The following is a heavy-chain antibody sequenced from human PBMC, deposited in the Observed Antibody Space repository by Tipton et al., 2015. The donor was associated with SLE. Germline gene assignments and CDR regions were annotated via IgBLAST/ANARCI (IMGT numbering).Heavy chain of an antibody. J-gene: IGHJ4*02. CDR1: GSTFSGYY. CDR2: INPNGDGT. Sequence: SCAASGSTFSGYYVHWVRQAPGQGLEWMGWINPNGDGTKYAQKFQGRVTMTRDASISTAYMELRSLTSDDTAMYYCARRDSGGFYYFDYWGQGTLVSVSS. D-gene: IGHD3-22*01. V-gene: IGHV1-2*02. CDR3: ARRDSGGFYYFDY.